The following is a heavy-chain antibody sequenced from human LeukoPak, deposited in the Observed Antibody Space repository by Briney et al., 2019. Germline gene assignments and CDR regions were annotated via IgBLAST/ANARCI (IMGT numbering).Heavy chain of an antibody. V-gene: IGHV4-38-2*02. D-gene: IGHD2-2*01. CDR1: GYSISSGYY. J-gene: IGHJ4*02. CDR3: ARERYCSSTSCYVGFDY. CDR2: IYHSGST. Sequence: SETLSLTCTVSGYSISSGYYWGWIRQPPGKGLEWIGSIYHSGSTYYNPSLKSRVTISVDTSKNQFSLKLSSVTAADTAVYYCARERYCSSTSCYVGFDYWGQGTLVTVSS.